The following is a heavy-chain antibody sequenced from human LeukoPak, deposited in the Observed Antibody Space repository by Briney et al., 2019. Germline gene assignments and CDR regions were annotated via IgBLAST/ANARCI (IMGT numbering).Heavy chain of an antibody. CDR2: IYSAGDT. CDR3: ARDSNSFPNFFDL. J-gene: IGHJ4*02. CDR1: GFSVGDKY. V-gene: IGHV3-53*01. Sequence: QPGGSLRLSCAASGFSVGDKYMSWVRQAPGKGLEWVSLIYSAGDTFYSASVRGRFTVSRDNSKNTLYLQMNSLRAEDTAFYYCARDSNSFPNFFDLWGQGTLVIVSS. D-gene: IGHD4-23*01.